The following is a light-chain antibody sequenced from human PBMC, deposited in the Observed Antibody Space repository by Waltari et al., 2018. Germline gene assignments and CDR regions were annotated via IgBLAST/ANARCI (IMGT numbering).Light chain of an antibody. CDR1: QSVRSY. V-gene: IGKV3-11*01. CDR3: HQRSDWPRT. J-gene: IGKJ2*01. CDR2: DAS. Sequence: EIVLTQSPATLSLSPGETATLSGRASQSVRSYLAWYQKKPGQAPRLLISDASNRATGSPARFSGSGSETDFTLTISSLEPEDFAVYYCHQRSDWPRTFGQGTKVEIK.